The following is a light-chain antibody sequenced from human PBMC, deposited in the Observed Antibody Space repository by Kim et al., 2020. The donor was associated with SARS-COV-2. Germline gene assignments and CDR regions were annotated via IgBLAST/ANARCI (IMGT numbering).Light chain of an antibody. Sequence: ELTQPPSASGTPGQRVTISCSGSSSNIGSNTVNWYQQLPGTAPKLLIYSNNQRPSGVPDRFSGSKSGTSASLAISGLQSEDEADYYCAAWDDSLDGFWVFGGGTQLTVL. V-gene: IGLV1-44*01. J-gene: IGLJ3*02. CDR1: SSNIGSNT. CDR2: SNN. CDR3: AAWDDSLDGFWV.